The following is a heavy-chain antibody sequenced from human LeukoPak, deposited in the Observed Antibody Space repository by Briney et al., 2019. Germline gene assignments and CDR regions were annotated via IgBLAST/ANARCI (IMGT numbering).Heavy chain of an antibody. Sequence: PGMSLRLSCAASGSTFSENNVHWVRQAPGKGLEWVALLSNDGNSYTYADSVKGRFTLSGDKSKTTLYLQMNSLRAEDTAVYYCARDRSGFYSVAYWGQGTLVTVSS. D-gene: IGHD5-12*01. CDR2: LSNDGNSY. V-gene: IGHV3-30-3*01. CDR1: GSTFSENN. CDR3: ARDRSGFYSVAY. J-gene: IGHJ4*02.